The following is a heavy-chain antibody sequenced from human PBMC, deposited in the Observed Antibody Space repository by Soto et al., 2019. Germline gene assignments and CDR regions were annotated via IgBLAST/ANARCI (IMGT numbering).Heavy chain of an antibody. J-gene: IGHJ4*02. CDR1: GASISSVYW. CDR3: ARYSAVSGTYYFDY. CDR2: ISQRGSA. V-gene: IGHV4-4*02. Sequence: QVHLQESGPGLVKPSGTLSLTCDVSGASISSVYWWSWVRQSPGKGLEWIGEISQRGSANYRPSLQSRVTMSLDTSKIHFSLRLISVTAADTAVYYCARYSAVSGTYYFDYWGQGTLVTVSS. D-gene: IGHD6-13*01.